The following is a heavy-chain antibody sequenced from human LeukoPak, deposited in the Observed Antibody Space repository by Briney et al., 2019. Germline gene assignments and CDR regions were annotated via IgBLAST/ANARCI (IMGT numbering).Heavy chain of an antibody. V-gene: IGHV4-59*01. J-gene: IGHJ2*01. D-gene: IGHD2-21*02. CDR1: GDSISSYY. CDR2: IYYSGST. Sequence: SETLSLTCTVSGDSISSYYWSWIRQPPGKGLEWIGYIYYSGSTNYNPPLKSRVTISVDTSKNQFSLKLSSVTAADTAVYYCARHYCGGDCYSRWYFDLWGRGTLVTVSS. CDR3: ARHYCGGDCYSRWYFDL.